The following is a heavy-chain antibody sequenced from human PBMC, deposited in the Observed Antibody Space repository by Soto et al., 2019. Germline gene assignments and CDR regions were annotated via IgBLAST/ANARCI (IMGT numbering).Heavy chain of an antibody. V-gene: IGHV3-11*01. Sequence: QVQLVESGGGLVKPGGSLRLSCAASGFTFSDYYMSWIRQAPGKGLEGVSYISSSGSTIYYADSVKGRFTISSDNAKNSLYLQMNSLRAEDTAVYYCARAVAAAGYYYYYYYYMDVWGKGTTVTVSS. CDR3: ARAVAAAGYYYYYYYYMDV. D-gene: IGHD6-13*01. J-gene: IGHJ6*03. CDR2: ISSSGSTI. CDR1: GFTFSDYY.